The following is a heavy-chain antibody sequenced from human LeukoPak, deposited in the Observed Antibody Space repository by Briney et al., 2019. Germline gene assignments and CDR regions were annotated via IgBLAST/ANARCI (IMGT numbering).Heavy chain of an antibody. V-gene: IGHV1-69*05. CDR2: IIPIFGTA. D-gene: IGHD6-13*01. J-gene: IGHJ6*03. CDR1: GGTFSSYA. Sequence: SVKVSCKASGGTFSSYAISWVRQAPGQGLEWMGGIIPIFGTANYALKFQGRVTITTDESSSTAYMELSSLRSEDTAVYYCAREGIAAAGNHYYYYYMDVWGKGTTVTVSS. CDR3: AREGIAAAGNHYYYYYMDV.